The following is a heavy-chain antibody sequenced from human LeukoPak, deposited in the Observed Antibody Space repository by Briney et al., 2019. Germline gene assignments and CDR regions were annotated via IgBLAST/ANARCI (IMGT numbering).Heavy chain of an antibody. CDR2: INTDGSST. D-gene: IGHD5-12*01. V-gene: IGHV3-74*01. CDR3: ARGFGSGYDFPTYYYGMDV. Sequence: PGGSPRLSCAASGFTFSSYWMHWVRQPPGKGLVWVSRINTDGSSTSYADSVKGRFTISRDNAKNTLYLQMNSLRAEDTAVYYCARGFGSGYDFPTYYYGMDVWGQGTTVTVSS. J-gene: IGHJ6*02. CDR1: GFTFSSYW.